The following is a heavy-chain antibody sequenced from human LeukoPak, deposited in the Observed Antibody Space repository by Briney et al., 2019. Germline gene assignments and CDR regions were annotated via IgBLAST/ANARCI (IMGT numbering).Heavy chain of an antibody. CDR2: ISGSGYET. CDR3: ARDREDYGDY. CDR1: GFTFSSYS. V-gene: IGHV3-21*01. J-gene: IGHJ4*02. Sequence: PGGSLRLSCAASGFTFSSYSMNWVRQAPGEGLEWVSSISGSGYETHYADSVQGRFTISRDNAKNSLYLQMNSLRAEDTAVYYCARDREDYGDYWGQGTLVTVSS.